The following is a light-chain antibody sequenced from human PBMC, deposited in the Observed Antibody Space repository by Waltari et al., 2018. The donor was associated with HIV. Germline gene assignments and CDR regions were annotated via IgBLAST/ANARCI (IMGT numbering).Light chain of an antibody. V-gene: IGKV4-1*01. Sequence: DIVMTQSPHSLALSLGERATINCKSSQSIFYSSKNAHFLAWYQQKPGQSPKLLIDWASTRASWVPDRFSGSGSRTDFTLSISSLQSEDVAVYFCQQYYSTPPTFGQGTRVEIK. CDR2: WAS. CDR1: QSIFYSSKNAHF. CDR3: QQYYSTPPT. J-gene: IGKJ1*01.